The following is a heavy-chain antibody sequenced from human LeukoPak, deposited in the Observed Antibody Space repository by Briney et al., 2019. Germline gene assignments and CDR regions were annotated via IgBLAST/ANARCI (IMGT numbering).Heavy chain of an antibody. CDR2: ISGSGQHT. CDR1: GFTFDYSA. Sequence: GGSLRLSCAASGFTFDYSAMSWVRQAPGKGLEWISAISGSGQHTYYADSVKGQFTISRDNSKNTLYLQMNSLRAEDTAVYYCAKDRAFLAYCGGDCYWATYFDYWGQGTLVTVSS. V-gene: IGHV3-23*01. J-gene: IGHJ4*02. CDR3: AKDRAFLAYCGGDCYWATYFDY. D-gene: IGHD2-21*02.